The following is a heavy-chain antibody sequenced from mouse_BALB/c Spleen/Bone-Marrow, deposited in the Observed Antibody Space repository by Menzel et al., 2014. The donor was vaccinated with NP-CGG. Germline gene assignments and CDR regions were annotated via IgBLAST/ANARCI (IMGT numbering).Heavy chain of an antibody. CDR3: TNTIGNAY. Sequence: VQLQQSGAELMKPGASVKISCKATGYTFSSYWIEWVKQRPGQGLEWIGEILPGSGRTNYNEKFKGKATFTADTSSTTAYMQLSSLTSEDSAVYYCTNTIGNAYRGRGTLVTVSA. CDR1: GYTFSSYW. V-gene: IGHV1-9*01. J-gene: IGHJ3*01. CDR2: ILPGSGRT. D-gene: IGHD2-1*01.